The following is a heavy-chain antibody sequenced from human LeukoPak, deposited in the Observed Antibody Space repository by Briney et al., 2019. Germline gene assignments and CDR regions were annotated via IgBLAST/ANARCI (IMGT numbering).Heavy chain of an antibody. CDR3: ARDPGSVSVDAFDI. Sequence: PSETLSLTCTVSGYSISSGYYWGWIRQPPGKGLEWIGIIYHSGSTYFNPSLRSRVTISVDTSKNQFSLKLTSVTAADTAVYYCARDPGSVSVDAFDIWGQGTMVTVSS. CDR2: IYHSGST. CDR1: GYSISSGYY. J-gene: IGHJ3*02. D-gene: IGHD3-10*01. V-gene: IGHV4-38-2*02.